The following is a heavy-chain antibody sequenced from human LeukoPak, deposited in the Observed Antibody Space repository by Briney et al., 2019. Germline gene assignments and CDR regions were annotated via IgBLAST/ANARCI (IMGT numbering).Heavy chain of an antibody. CDR2: IHDSGTN. CDR1: GDSISSYY. D-gene: IGHD4-17*01. CDR3: ARSRGGHGDYGSWFDP. J-gene: IGHJ5*02. V-gene: IGHV4-59*01. Sequence: SETLSLTCTVSGDSISSYYWSWIRQPPEKGLEWIGYIHDSGTNSYSPSLKIRVTLSLATSKNQFSLKMPSVTAADTAVYYCARSRGGHGDYGSWFDPWGQGTLVSVSS.